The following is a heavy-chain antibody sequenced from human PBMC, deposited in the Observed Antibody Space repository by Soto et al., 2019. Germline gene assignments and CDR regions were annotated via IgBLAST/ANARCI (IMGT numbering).Heavy chain of an antibody. CDR2: INPKSGGT. CDR3: ARGHSTDCSNGVWSFFYNHEMDV. CDR1: GYSFTDYH. D-gene: IGHD2-8*01. J-gene: IGHJ6*02. Sequence: ASVKVSCKASGYSFTDYHIHWVRQAPGQGLEWLGRINPKSGGTSTAQKFQGWVTMTRDRSISTVYMELTRLRSDDTAVYFCARGHSTDCSNGVWSFFYNHEMDVWGQGTTVTVSS. V-gene: IGHV1-2*04.